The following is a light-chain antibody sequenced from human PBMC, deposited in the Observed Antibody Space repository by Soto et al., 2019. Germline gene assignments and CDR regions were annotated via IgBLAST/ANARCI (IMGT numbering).Light chain of an antibody. J-gene: IGLJ1*01. CDR2: EVS. V-gene: IGLV2-8*01. CDR3: ISYAGSNIV. Sequence: QSALTQPPSSAGSPGQSVTISCTGTSRDFGGYNYVSWYQQHPGKAPKLIIYEVSKQPSGVPDRFSGSKSGNTASLTVSWLQAEDEADYYCISYAGSNIVFGTGTKVTV. CDR1: SRDFGGYNY.